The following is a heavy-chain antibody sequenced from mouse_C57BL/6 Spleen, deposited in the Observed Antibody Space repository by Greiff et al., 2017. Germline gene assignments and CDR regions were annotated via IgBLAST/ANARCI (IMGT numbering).Heavy chain of an antibody. CDR1: GFTFSSYA. J-gene: IGHJ2*01. V-gene: IGHV5-4*01. CDR2: ISDGGSYT. D-gene: IGHD2-3*01. CDR3: AREKVYDGYYFDY. Sequence: EVKVVESGGGLVKPGGSLKLSCAASGFTFSSYAMSWVRQTPEKRLEWVATISDGGSYTYYPDNVKGRFTISRDNAKNNLYLQMSHLKSEDTAMYYCAREKVYDGYYFDYWGQGTTLTVSS.